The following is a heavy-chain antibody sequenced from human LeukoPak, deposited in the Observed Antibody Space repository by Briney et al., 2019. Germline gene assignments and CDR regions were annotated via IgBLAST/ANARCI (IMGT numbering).Heavy chain of an antibody. Sequence: GASVKVSCKASGGTFSSYAISWVRQAPGQGLEWMGGIIPIFGTANYAQKFQGRVTITADESTSTAYMELSSLRSEDTAVYYCASSGLIRSSFPHYYYYYMDVWGKGTTVTVSS. CDR1: GGTFSSYA. CDR3: ASSGLIRSSFPHYYYYYMDV. V-gene: IGHV1-69*13. CDR2: IIPIFGTA. D-gene: IGHD2-2*01. J-gene: IGHJ6*03.